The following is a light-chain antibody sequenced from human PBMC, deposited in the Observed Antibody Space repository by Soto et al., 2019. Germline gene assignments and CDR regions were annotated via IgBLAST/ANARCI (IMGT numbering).Light chain of an antibody. CDR3: KQYGRP. Sequence: EIVLTQSPGTLSLSPGERATLSCRASQSVSSSYLAWYQQKPGQAPRLLIYGASSRATGIPDRFSGSGSGTDFPLTISRLEPEDFAVYYCKQYGRPFGKGPRWKSN. V-gene: IGKV3-20*01. CDR1: QSVSSSY. J-gene: IGKJ1*01. CDR2: GAS.